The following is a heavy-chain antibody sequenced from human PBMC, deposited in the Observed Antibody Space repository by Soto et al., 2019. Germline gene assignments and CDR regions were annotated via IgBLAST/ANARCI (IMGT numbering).Heavy chain of an antibody. J-gene: IGHJ6*02. D-gene: IGHD3-9*01. V-gene: IGHV3-23*01. CDR3: AQARTALRYFDWLLVRYYGMDV. CDR1: GFTVSSYA. CDR2: ISCSGGST. Sequence: PGGSLRLSCAASGFTVSSYAMSWVRQAPGKGLEWVSAISCSGGSTYYADSVKGRFTISRDNSKNTLYLQMNSMRAEDTAVYYYAQARTALRYFDWLLVRYYGMDVWGQGTTVTVSS.